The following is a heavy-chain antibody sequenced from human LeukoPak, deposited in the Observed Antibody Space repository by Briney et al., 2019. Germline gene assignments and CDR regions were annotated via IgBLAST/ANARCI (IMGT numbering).Heavy chain of an antibody. Sequence: GESLKISCEGSGYSFTNYWISWVRQKPGRGLDWMARVDPSDSQPNYNPAFRGHVTVSVDKSISTAYLQWSSLEASDTAIYYCARRNRDKAISLDLWGRGTMVTVSS. D-gene: IGHD1-14*01. CDR2: VDPSDSQP. V-gene: IGHV5-10-1*01. J-gene: IGHJ2*01. CDR1: GYSFTNYW. CDR3: ARRNRDKAISLDL.